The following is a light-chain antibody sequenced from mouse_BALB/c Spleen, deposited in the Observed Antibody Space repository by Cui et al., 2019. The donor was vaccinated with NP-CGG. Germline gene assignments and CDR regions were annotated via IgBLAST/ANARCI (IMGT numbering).Light chain of an antibody. Sequence: HGFVTQYSAHPTSPRETVTLTCRSSTGAVTTSNYANWVQEKPDHLFTGLIGGTNNRPPGVPARFSGSLIGDKAALTITGAQTEDEAIYFCALWYSNHWVFGGGTKLTVL. CDR1: TGAVTTSNY. J-gene: IGLJ1*01. CDR2: GTN. V-gene: IGLV1*01. CDR3: ALWYSNHWV.